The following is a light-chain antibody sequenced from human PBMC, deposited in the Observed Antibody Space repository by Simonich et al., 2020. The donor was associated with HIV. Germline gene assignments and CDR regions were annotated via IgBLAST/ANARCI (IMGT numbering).Light chain of an antibody. CDR3: QQYYSIPRT. CDR2: WAS. CDR1: QSVLYSSNNRNY. Sequence: DIVMTQSPDSLAVSLGERATINCKSSQSVLYSSNNRNYLAWYQQKPGQPPKLLIYWASARESGGSDRFSGSGFGTGFTLTISSLQAEDVAVYYCQQYYSIPRTFGQGTKVEIK. J-gene: IGKJ1*01. V-gene: IGKV4-1*01.